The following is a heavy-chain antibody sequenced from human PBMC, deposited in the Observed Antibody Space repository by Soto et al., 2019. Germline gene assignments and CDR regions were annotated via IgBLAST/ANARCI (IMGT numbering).Heavy chain of an antibody. CDR3: ARGHSTDCSNGVCSFFYNHEMDV. CDR1: GYSFTDYH. D-gene: IGHD2-8*01. CDR2: INPKSGGT. J-gene: IGHJ6*02. V-gene: IGHV1-2*04. Sequence: EASVKVSCKASGYSFTDYHVHWVRQAPGQGLEWLGRINPKSGGTSTAQKFQGWVTMTRDTSINTAYMDLTRLRSDDTAVYYCARGHSTDCSNGVCSFFYNHEMDVWGQGTPITV.